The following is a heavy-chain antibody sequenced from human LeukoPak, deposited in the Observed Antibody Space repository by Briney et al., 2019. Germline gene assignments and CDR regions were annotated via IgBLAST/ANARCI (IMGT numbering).Heavy chain of an antibody. CDR2: IYYTGIT. V-gene: IGHV4-31*03. Sequence: SQTLSLTCTVSGGSITSGGYYWTWIRQRPGKGLEYIVHIYYTGITYYNPSLKSRADISIDMSKTQLFLNLDSVTAADTAVYYCAPENYFDSRGFDPWGPGTLVTVSS. CDR3: APENYFDSRGFDP. J-gene: IGHJ5*02. CDR1: GGSITSGGYY. D-gene: IGHD3-22*01.